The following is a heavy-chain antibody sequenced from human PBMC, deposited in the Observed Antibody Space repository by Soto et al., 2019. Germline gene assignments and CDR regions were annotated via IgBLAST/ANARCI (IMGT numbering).Heavy chain of an antibody. V-gene: IGHV1-3*01. CDR3: ARGYYDSSGYCDY. D-gene: IGHD3-22*01. Sequence: ASEKVSCKASGYTFTSYAMHWVRQAPGQRLEGIGWINAGNGNTKYSQKFQGRVTITRDTSASAAYMELSSLRYEDTDVYYCARGYYDSSGYCDYWGQGTLVTVSS. J-gene: IGHJ4*02. CDR2: INAGNGNT. CDR1: GYTFTSYA.